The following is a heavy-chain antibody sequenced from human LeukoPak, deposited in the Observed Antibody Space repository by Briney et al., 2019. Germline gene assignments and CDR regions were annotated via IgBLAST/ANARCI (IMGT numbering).Heavy chain of an antibody. CDR2: INPNSGGT. CDR1: GYTFTGYY. J-gene: IGHJ6*03. D-gene: IGHD3-3*01. CDR3: ASGGRFLEWLLNFYYYYYYMDV. Sequence: ASVKVSCKASGYTFTGYYMHWVRQAPGQGLEWMGWINPNSGGTNYAQKFQGRVTMTRDTSISTAYMELSRLRSDDTAVYYCASGGRFLEWLLNFYYYYYYMDVWGKGTTVTVSS. V-gene: IGHV1-2*02.